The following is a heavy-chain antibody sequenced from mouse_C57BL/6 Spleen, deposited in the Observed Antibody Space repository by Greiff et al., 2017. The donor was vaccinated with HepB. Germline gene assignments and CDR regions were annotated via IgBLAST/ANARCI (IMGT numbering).Heavy chain of an antibody. Sequence: QVQLKHSGPELVKPGASVKISCKASGYAFSSSWMNWVKQRPGKGLEWIGRIYPGDGDTNYNGKFKGKATLTADKSSSTAYMQLSSLTSEDSAVYFCARDYGSSSYYAMDYWGQGTSVTVSS. CDR2: IYPGDGDT. D-gene: IGHD1-1*01. J-gene: IGHJ4*01. CDR1: GYAFSSSW. CDR3: ARDYGSSSYYAMDY. V-gene: IGHV1-82*01.